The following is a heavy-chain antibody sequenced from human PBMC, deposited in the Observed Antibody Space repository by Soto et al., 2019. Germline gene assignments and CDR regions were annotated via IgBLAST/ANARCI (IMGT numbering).Heavy chain of an antibody. CDR2: ISGSGGST. CDR1: GFTFSSYA. D-gene: IGHD3-16*02. J-gene: IGHJ6*02. V-gene: IGHV3-23*01. Sequence: GGSLRLSCAASGFTFSSYAMSWVRQAPGKGLEWVSAISGSGGSTYYADSVKGRFTISRDNSKNTLYLQMNSLRAEDTAVYYCAKGQDYVWGSYRYTGYHGMDVWGQGTTVTVSS. CDR3: AKGQDYVWGSYRYTGYHGMDV.